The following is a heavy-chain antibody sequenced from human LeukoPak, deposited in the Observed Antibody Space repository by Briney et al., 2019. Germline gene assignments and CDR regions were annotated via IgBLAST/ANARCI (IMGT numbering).Heavy chain of an antibody. Sequence: PSETLSLTCTVSGDSINNYYWTWIRQPPGKGLEWLGYIYYSGSTNYNPSLKSRVTISVDTSKNQFSLKLSSVTAADTAVYYCARHVDVEMATEDAFDIWGQGTMVTVSS. J-gene: IGHJ3*02. CDR1: GDSINNYY. CDR3: ARHVDVEMATEDAFDI. V-gene: IGHV4-59*08. CDR2: IYYSGST. D-gene: IGHD5-24*01.